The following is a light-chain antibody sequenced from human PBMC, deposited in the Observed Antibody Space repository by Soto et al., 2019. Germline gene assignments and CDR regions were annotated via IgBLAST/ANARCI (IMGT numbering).Light chain of an antibody. Sequence: QSALTQPASVSGSPGQSITIYCTGTSSEVGGYNLVSWYQPHPGKAPKVMIYEDSERPSGVSNRFSGSKSGNTASLTISGRQAEDEADYYCCSYAGPYTWVFGGGTKLTVL. CDR2: EDS. CDR1: SSEVGGYNL. V-gene: IGLV2-23*01. CDR3: CSYAGPYTWV. J-gene: IGLJ3*02.